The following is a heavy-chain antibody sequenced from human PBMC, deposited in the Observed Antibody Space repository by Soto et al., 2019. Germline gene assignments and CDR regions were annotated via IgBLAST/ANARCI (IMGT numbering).Heavy chain of an antibody. CDR2: MYHSGST. V-gene: IGHV4-30-2*01. CDR3: ARDTTNLDCTNGVCYFYYYYGMDV. D-gene: IGHD2-8*01. CDR1: GGSISSGGYS. Sequence: PSETLSLTCAVSGGSISSGGYSWSWIRQPPGKGLEWIGYMYHSGSTNYNPSLKSRVTISVDKSKNQFSLKLSSVTAADTAVYYCARDTTNLDCTNGVCYFYYYYGMDVWGQGTTVTVSS. J-gene: IGHJ6*02.